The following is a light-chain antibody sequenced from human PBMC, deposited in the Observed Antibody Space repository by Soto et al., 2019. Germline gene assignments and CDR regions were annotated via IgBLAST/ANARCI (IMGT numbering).Light chain of an antibody. Sequence: QAVVTQSPSASASLGASVKLTCTLSSGHSSYAIAWHQQQPEKGPRYLMKLNSDGSHSRGDGIPDRFSGSSSGAERYLTISSLQSEDEADYYCQTWGTGIHVFGTGTKVTV. CDR1: SGHSSYA. V-gene: IGLV4-69*01. J-gene: IGLJ1*01. CDR2: LNSDGSH. CDR3: QTWGTGIHV.